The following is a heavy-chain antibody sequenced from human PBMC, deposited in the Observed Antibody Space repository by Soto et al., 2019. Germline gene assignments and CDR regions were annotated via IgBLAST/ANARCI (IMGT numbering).Heavy chain of an antibody. V-gene: IGHV1-69*13. CDR3: ARDPVGDYDSSGYWDY. J-gene: IGHJ4*02. CDR1: GGTFSSYA. CDR2: IIPIFGTA. Sequence: GASVKVSCKASGGTFSSYAISWVRQAPGQGLEWMGGIIPIFGTANYAQKFQGRVTITADESTSTAYMELSSLRSEDTAVYYCARDPVGDYDSSGYWDYWGQGTLVTVSS. D-gene: IGHD3-22*01.